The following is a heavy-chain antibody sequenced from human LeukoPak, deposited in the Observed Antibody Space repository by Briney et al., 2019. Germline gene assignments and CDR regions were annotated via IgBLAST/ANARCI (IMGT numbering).Heavy chain of an antibody. J-gene: IGHJ4*02. CDR1: SGSFSGYY. D-gene: IGHD2-2*01. V-gene: IGHV4-34*01. Sequence: SETLSLTCAVYSGSFSGYYWSWIRQPPGKGLEWIGEINHSGSTNYNPSLKSRVTISVDTSKNQFSLKLSSVTAADTAVYYCASLRVVPAAMGTFDYWGQGTLVTVSS. CDR3: ASLRVVPAAMGTFDY. CDR2: INHSGST.